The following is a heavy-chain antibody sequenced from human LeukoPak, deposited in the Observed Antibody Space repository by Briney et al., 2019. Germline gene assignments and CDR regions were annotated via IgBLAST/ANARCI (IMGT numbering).Heavy chain of an antibody. Sequence: ASVKVSCKASGYTFTSYGISWVRQAPGQGLEWMGWISAYNGNTNYARKLQGRVTMTTDTSTSTAYMELRSLRSDDTAVYYCARSGRIQLWPLDYYYYGMDVWGQGTTVTVSS. CDR2: ISAYNGNT. J-gene: IGHJ6*02. V-gene: IGHV1-18*01. CDR3: ARSGRIQLWPLDYYYYGMDV. CDR1: GYTFTSYG. D-gene: IGHD5-18*01.